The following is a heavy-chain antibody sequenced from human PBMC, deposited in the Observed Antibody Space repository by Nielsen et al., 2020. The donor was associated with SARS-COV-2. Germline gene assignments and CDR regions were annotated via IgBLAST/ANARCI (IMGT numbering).Heavy chain of an antibody. CDR3: ARGPGYFDY. CDR2: IYYSGST. V-gene: IGHV4-31*11. D-gene: IGHD6-13*01. CDR1: GGSFSGYY. J-gene: IGHJ4*02. Sequence: SETLSLTCAVYGGSFSGYYWSWIRQHPGKGLEWIGYIYYSGSTYYNPSLKSRVTISVNTSKNQFSLKLSSVTAADTAVYYCARGPGYFDYWGQGTLVTVSS.